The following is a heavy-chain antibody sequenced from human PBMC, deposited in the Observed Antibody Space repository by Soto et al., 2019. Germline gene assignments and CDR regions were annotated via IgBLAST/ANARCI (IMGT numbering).Heavy chain of an antibody. CDR3: AHRVLRTVFGLVTTTAIYFDF. CDR1: GFSLTTSGVG. CDR2: FYWDDDK. J-gene: IGHJ4*02. V-gene: IGHV2-5*02. Sequence: QITLNESGPTQVKPRQTLTLTCTFSGFSLTTSGVGVGWIRQSPGKAPEWLALFYWDDDKRYRPSLKSRLTITKDTSKNQVVLTMADLDPADTATYYCAHRVLRTVFGLVTTTAIYFDFWGQGTPVAVSS. D-gene: IGHD3-3*01.